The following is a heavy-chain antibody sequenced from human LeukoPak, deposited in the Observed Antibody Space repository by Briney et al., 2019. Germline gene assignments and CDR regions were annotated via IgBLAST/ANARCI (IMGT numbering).Heavy chain of an antibody. V-gene: IGHV3-74*01. CDR2: TNGDGSIT. D-gene: IGHD1-26*01. CDR3: AGGGYLLDY. J-gene: IGHJ4*02. CDR1: GFTFSGDW. Sequence: GGSLRLSCAASGFTFSGDWLHWVRQAPGKGLVWVSRTNGDGSITSYADSVKGRFTISRDNAKNTLYLQMTSLRAEDTAVYYCAGGGYLLDYWGQGTLVTVSS.